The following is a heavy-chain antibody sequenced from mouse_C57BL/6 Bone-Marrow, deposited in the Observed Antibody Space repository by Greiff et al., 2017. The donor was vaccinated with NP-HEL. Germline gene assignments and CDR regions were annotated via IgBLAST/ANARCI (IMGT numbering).Heavy chain of an antibody. D-gene: IGHD2-4*01. CDR3: AREAITPY. J-gene: IGHJ2*01. Sequence: VQLKESGGGLVKPGGSLKLSCAASGFTFSSYAMSWVRQTPEKRLEWVATISDGGSYTYYPDNVKGRFTISRDNAKNNLYLQMSHLKSEDTAMYYCAREAITPYWGQGTTLTVSS. CDR2: ISDGGSYT. V-gene: IGHV5-4*01. CDR1: GFTFSSYA.